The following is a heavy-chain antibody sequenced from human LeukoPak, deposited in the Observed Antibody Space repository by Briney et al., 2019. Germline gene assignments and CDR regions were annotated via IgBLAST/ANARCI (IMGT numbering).Heavy chain of an antibody. J-gene: IGHJ3*02. Sequence: SETLSLTCTVSGASISSSSYYWGWIRQPPGKGLEWIGSIYYSGSTYYNPSLKSRVTISVDTSKNQFSLKLSSVTAADTAVYYCARVVATVTTPLYAFDIWGQGTMVTVSS. CDR3: ARVVATVTTPLYAFDI. D-gene: IGHD4-17*01. CDR1: GASISSSSYY. V-gene: IGHV4-39*01. CDR2: IYYSGST.